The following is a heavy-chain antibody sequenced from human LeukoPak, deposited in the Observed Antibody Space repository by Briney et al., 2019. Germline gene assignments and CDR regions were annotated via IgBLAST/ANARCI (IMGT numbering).Heavy chain of an antibody. CDR3: ARGTGSGYSGYQGYYYYGMDV. CDR1: GGSISSYY. V-gene: IGHV4-59*01. CDR2: IYYSGST. D-gene: IGHD5-12*01. J-gene: IGHJ6*02. Sequence: SETLSLTCTVSGGSISSYYWSWIRQPPGKGLEWIGYIYYSGSTNYNPSLKSRVTISVDTSKKEVSLKLNSVTAADTAVYYCARGTGSGYSGYQGYYYYGMDVWGQGTTVTVSS.